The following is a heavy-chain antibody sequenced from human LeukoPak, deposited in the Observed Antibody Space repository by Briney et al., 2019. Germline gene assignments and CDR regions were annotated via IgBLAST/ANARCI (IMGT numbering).Heavy chain of an antibody. CDR3: AIQDTAMVSGFDY. CDR1: GGTFSSYA. CDR2: IIPIFGTA. Sequence: AASVKVSCKASGGTFSSYAISWVRQAPGQGLEWMGGIIPIFGTANYARKFQGRVTITTDESTSTAYMELSSLRSEDTAVYYCAIQDTAMVSGFDYWGRGTLVTVSS. D-gene: IGHD5-18*01. V-gene: IGHV1-69*05. J-gene: IGHJ4*02.